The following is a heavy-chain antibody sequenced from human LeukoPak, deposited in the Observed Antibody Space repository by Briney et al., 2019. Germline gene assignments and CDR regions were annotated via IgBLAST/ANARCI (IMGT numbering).Heavy chain of an antibody. CDR3: ASLSDSNDPSEWWFDP. V-gene: IGHV4-59*07. J-gene: IGHJ5*02. Sequence: SDPLSHPCCLSGHYLSRYQWPWIGPSTARGVELIGYIYYSGSTSYKPSLRSRVTISRDTSKNQVSLKLTSVTAADTAVYYCASLSDSNDPSEWWFDPWGQGTLLTVSS. D-gene: IGHD3-22*01. CDR1: GHYLSRYQ. CDR2: IYYSGST.